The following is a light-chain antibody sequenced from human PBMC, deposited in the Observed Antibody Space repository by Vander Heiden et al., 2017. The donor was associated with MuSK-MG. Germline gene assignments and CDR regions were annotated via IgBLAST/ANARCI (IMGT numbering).Light chain of an antibody. CDR1: SSNIGAGYD. V-gene: IGLV1-40*01. J-gene: IGLJ1*01. CDR2: AHE. CDR3: QSFDSRLRACV. Sequence: QSVLTPPPSVSGAPGQRVTITSTGSSSNIGAGYDLHWYQQLPGTAPKLLIYAHENRPSGVPGRFSGSKSGTAASLATTGLQAEDEGDYYCQSFDSRLRACVFGAGTTLTVL.